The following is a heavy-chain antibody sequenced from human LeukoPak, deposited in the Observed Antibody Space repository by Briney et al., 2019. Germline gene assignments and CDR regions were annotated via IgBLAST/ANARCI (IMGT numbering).Heavy chain of an antibody. Sequence: SETLSLTCTVSGGSIGTYFWSWIRQPPGKGLEWIGYIYYSGSTNYNPSLKSRVTISVDTSKNQFSLKLSSVTAADTAVYYCARGFVLDAFDIWGQGTMVTVSS. CDR1: GGSIGTYF. CDR2: IYYSGST. V-gene: IGHV4-59*01. D-gene: IGHD3-10*01. J-gene: IGHJ3*02. CDR3: ARGFVLDAFDI.